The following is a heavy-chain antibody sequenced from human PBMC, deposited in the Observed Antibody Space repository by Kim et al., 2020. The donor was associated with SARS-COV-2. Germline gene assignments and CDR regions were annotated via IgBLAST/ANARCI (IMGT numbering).Heavy chain of an antibody. Sequence: GGSLRLSCAASGLPFSEVWMTWVRQAPGKGLEWLGRIKTKSGGEATDYIAPVKGRFTISRDDSLNTLYLQMDSLMTEDTAVYYCATGDCGGGSCHFFDFWGQGTLVTVSS. CDR1: GLPFSEVW. V-gene: IGHV3-15*05. CDR2: IKTKSGGEAT. D-gene: IGHD2-21*01. J-gene: IGHJ4*02. CDR3: ATGDCGGGSCHFFDF.